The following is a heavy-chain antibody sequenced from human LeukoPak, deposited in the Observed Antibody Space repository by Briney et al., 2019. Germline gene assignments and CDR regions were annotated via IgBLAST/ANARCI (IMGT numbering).Heavy chain of an antibody. Sequence: GASVRVSCTPSRYTFTSYVFNWVRQAPGQGLEWMGGIGAYDGGTEYALDLQGRVTMPKDTSTGTAYIELTGVLCDHHARDYVLRRPNTSTWSPYSFTLDVWGEGATVSVSS. CDR3: LRRPNTSTWSPYSFTLDV. V-gene: IGHV1-18*01. J-gene: IGHJ6*04. D-gene: IGHD6-13*01. CDR1: RYTFTSYV. CDR2: IGAYDGGT.